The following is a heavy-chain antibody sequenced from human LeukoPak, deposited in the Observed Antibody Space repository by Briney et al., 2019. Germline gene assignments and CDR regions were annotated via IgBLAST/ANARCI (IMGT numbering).Heavy chain of an antibody. D-gene: IGHD1-26*01. CDR1: GFTFSSYA. CDR2: ISYDGSNK. CDR3: ARGREILVGAMGHDGGDY. Sequence: PGGSLRPSCAASGFTFSSYAMHWVRQAPGKGLEWVAVISYDGSNKYYADSVKGRFTISRDNSKNTLYLQMNSLRAEDTAVYYCARGREILVGAMGHDGGDYWGQGTLVTVSS. J-gene: IGHJ4*02. V-gene: IGHV3-30-3*01.